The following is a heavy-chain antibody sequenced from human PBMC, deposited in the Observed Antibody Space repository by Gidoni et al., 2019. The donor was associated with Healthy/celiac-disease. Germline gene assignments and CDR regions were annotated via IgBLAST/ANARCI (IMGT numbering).Heavy chain of an antibody. D-gene: IGHD3-10*01. CDR2: ISGSGGST. V-gene: IGHV3-23*01. CDR1: SSYA. J-gene: IGHJ4*02. Sequence: SSYAMSWVRQAPGKGLEWVSAISGSGGSTYYADSVKGRFTISRDNSKNTLYLQMNSLRAEDTAVYYCAKDLSLRGGYFDYWGQGTLVTVSP. CDR3: AKDLSLRGGYFDY.